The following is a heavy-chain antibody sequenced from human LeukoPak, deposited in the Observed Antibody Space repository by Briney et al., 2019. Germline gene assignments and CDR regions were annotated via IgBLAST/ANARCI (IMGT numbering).Heavy chain of an antibody. CDR2: SYYSGST. CDR3: AREGGSGWWFDP. J-gene: IGHJ5*02. Sequence: PSETLSLTCTVSGGSISSSSYYWGWIRQPPGKGLEWNGSSYYSGSTYYNPSLKSRVTISVDTSKNQFSLKLSSVTAADTAVYYCAREGGSGWWFDPWGQGTLVTVSS. V-gene: IGHV4-39*07. CDR1: GGSISSSSYY. D-gene: IGHD6-19*01.